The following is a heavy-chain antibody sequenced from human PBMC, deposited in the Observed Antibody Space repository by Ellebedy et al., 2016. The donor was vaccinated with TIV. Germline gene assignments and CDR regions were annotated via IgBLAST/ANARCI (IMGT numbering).Heavy chain of an antibody. CDR3: AKVYSSLHDAFDM. Sequence: PGGSLRLSCAVSGFTFDDYDMHWVRQVPGKGLEWVSGISWNSGRIAYADSVKSRFTISRGNAKNSLNLQMNSLRVEDTAGYYCAKVYSSLHDAFDMWGQGTMVTVSS. CDR2: ISWNSGRI. D-gene: IGHD3-22*01. V-gene: IGHV3-9*01. J-gene: IGHJ3*02. CDR1: GFTFDDYD.